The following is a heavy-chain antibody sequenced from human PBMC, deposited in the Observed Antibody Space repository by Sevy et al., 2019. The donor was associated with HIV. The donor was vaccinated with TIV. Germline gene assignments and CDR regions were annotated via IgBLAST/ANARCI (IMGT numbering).Heavy chain of an antibody. D-gene: IGHD2-15*01. J-gene: IGHJ3*02. CDR1: GYSCTSYW. CDR3: ARHWPGEDIVVEVAALAFDM. Sequence: GESLKISCKGSGYSCTSYWIGWVRQMPGEGLEWMGIINPGDSDTRYSPSFQGQVTISADKSISTAYLQWSSLKASDTAMYYCARHWPGEDIVVEVAALAFDMWGQGTMVTVSS. V-gene: IGHV5-51*01. CDR2: INPGDSDT.